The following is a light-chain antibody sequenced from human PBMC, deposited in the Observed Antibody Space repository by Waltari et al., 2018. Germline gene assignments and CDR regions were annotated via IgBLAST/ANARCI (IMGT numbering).Light chain of an antibody. CDR3: QQVNGYPLT. CDR2: AAS. J-gene: IGKJ4*02. Sequence: DIHLTQSPSFLSASVGDSVTITCRASHGISSYLVWYQQKPGKAPKVLISAASTLQPGVPSRFSGSGSGTEFTLTISSLQPEDFATYYCQQVNGYPLTFGGGTKVEIK. CDR1: HGISSY. V-gene: IGKV1-9*01.